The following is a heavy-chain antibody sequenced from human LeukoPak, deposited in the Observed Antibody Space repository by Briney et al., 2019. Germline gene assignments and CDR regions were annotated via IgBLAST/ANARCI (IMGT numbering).Heavy chain of an antibody. CDR3: AKDPRSSIAARFDY. CDR2: ISGSGGST. Sequence: PGGSPRLSCAASGFTVSSNYMSWVRQAPGKGLEWVSAISGSGGSTYYADSVKGRFTISRDNSKNTLYLQMNSLRAEDTAVYYCAKDPRSSIAARFDYWGQGTLVTVSS. V-gene: IGHV3-23*01. D-gene: IGHD6-6*01. CDR1: GFTVSSNY. J-gene: IGHJ4*02.